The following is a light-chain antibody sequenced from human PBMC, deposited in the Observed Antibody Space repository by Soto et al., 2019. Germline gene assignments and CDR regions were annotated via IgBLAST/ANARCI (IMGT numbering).Light chain of an antibody. Sequence: TARASQTITRWMACYQKKPGKAPKLLIYDASTLESGVPSRFSGSRAGTEFPLTISSLQFDVIASYYCQQYNSYSWAFGQGTKVDIK. CDR2: DAS. J-gene: IGKJ1*01. V-gene: IGKV1-5*01. CDR3: QQYNSYSWA. CDR1: QTITRW.